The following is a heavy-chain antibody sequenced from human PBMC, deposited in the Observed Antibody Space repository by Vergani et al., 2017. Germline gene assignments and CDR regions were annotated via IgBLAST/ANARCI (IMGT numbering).Heavy chain of an antibody. CDR2: INPNSGGT. CDR3: ERDPAEADPLTRIFDY. V-gene: IGHV1-2*02. J-gene: IGHJ4*02. Sequence: QVQLVQSGAEVKKPGASVKVSCKASGYTFTGYYMHWVRQAPGQGLEWMGWINPNSGGTNYAQKFQGRVTMTRDTSISTAYMELSRLRSDDTAVYYCERDPAEADPLTRIFDYWGQGTLVTVSS. D-gene: IGHD3-3*01. CDR1: GYTFTGYY.